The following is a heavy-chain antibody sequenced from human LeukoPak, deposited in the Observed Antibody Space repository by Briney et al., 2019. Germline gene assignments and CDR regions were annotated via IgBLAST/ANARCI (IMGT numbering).Heavy chain of an antibody. J-gene: IGHJ4*02. D-gene: IGHD3-3*01. CDR2: IRYDGSNK. CDR1: GFTFSSYG. V-gene: IGHV3-30*02. Sequence: GGSLRLSCAASGFTFSSYGMHWVRQAPGKGLEWVAFIRYDGSNKYYADSVKGRLTISRDNSKNTLYLQMNSLRAEDTAVYYCAKEGSHRVIWSGYYDYWGQGTLVTVSS. CDR3: AKEGSHRVIWSGYYDY.